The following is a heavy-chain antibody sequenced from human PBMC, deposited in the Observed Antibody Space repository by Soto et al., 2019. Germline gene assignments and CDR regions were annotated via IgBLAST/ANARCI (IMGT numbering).Heavy chain of an antibody. CDR2: INHSGST. CDR1: GGSFSGHY. J-gene: IGHJ3*02. Sequence: RSLTCAVYGGSFSGHYWSWIRQPPGKGLEWIGEINHSGSTNYNPSLKSRVTISVDTSKNQFSLKLSSVTAADTAVYYCAQYYYDSSGYPTDHDAFDIWGQGTMVTVSS. CDR3: AQYYYDSSGYPTDHDAFDI. V-gene: IGHV4-34*01. D-gene: IGHD3-22*01.